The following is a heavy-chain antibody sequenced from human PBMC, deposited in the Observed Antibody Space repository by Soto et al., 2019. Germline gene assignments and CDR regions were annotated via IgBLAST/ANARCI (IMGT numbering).Heavy chain of an antibody. CDR3: VRGSSCSNGVRYNLGWFGP. CDR1: GFTFTTFA. Sequence: QVQLVESGGGVVQPGRSLRLSCTASGFTFTTFALHWVRQGPAKGLEWVAIIWPDGNDKYYADSAKGRFTISSDNSKNTLFLQMNSLRAEDTAVYYCVRGSSCSNGVRYNLGWFGPWGQGTLVTVSS. V-gene: IGHV3-33*01. J-gene: IGHJ5*02. D-gene: IGHD2-8*01. CDR2: IWPDGNDK.